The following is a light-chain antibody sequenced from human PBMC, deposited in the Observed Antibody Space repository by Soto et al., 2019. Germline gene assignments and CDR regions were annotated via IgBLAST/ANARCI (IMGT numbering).Light chain of an antibody. J-gene: IGLJ2*01. V-gene: IGLV1-40*01. CDR1: NSNIGANYD. CDR2: DNS. CDR3: QSYDSSLGVVV. Sequence: QSVLTQPPSVSGAPGQRVTISCTGSNSNIGANYDVYWYQQLPGTAPKLLISDNSDRPSEVPDRFSGSKSGTSASLAITGLQAGDEADYYCQSYDSSLGVVVFGGGTKVTVL.